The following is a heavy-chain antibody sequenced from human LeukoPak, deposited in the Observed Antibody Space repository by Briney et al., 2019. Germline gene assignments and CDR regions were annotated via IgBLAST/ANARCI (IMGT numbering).Heavy chain of an antibody. CDR3: AKAGGSGEYYYYYYMDV. V-gene: IGHV3-30*02. CDR1: GFTFYDYG. J-gene: IGHJ6*03. CDR2: IRYDGINK. D-gene: IGHD3-10*01. Sequence: GGSLRLSCAASGFTFYDYGMSWVRQAPGKGLEWVAFIRYDGINKYYADSVKGRFTISRDNSKNTLYLQMNSLRTEDTAVYYCAKAGGSGEYYYYYYMDVWGKGTTVTISS.